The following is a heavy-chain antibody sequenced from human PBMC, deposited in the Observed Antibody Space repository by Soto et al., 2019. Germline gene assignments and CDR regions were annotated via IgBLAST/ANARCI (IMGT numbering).Heavy chain of an antibody. Sequence: GGSLRLSCAASGFTFSSYAMHWVRQAPGKGLEWVAVISYDGSNKYYADSVKGRFTISRDNSKNTLYLQMNSLRAEDTAVYYCARDYSSRFGELIGYWGQGTLVTVSS. CDR2: ISYDGSNK. CDR1: GFTFSSYA. V-gene: IGHV3-30-3*01. D-gene: IGHD3-10*01. J-gene: IGHJ4*02. CDR3: ARDYSSRFGELIGY.